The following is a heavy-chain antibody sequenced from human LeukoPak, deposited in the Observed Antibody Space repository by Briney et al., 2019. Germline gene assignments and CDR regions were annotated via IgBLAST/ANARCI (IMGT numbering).Heavy chain of an antibody. CDR1: GFTFSSYS. D-gene: IGHD4-11*01. CDR3: ARGGAVTTSNYYYYMDV. J-gene: IGHJ6*03. V-gene: IGHV3-48*01. CDR2: ISSSSSTI. Sequence: GGSLRLSCAASGFTFSSYSMNWVRQAPGKGLEWVSYISSSSSTIYYADSVKGRFTISRDNAKNSLYLQMNSLRAEDTAVYYCARGGAVTTSNYYYYMDVWGKGTTVTVSS.